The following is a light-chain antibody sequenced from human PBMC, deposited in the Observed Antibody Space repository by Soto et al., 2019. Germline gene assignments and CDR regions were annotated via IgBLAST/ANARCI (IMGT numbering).Light chain of an antibody. CDR2: AAS. Sequence: DIQLTQSPSFLSASVGDRVTITCRASQGISNYLAWYQQKPGKAPNLLIYAASTLQSGVPSRFSGSGSGTEFTLTISSLQPEDFAIYYCQHLKSYPYTSGHGTELESK. V-gene: IGKV1-9*01. J-gene: IGKJ2*01. CDR1: QGISNY. CDR3: QHLKSYPYT.